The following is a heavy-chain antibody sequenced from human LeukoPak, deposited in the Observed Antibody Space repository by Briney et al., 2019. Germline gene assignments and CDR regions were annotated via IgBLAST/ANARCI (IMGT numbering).Heavy chain of an antibody. CDR1: GFTFSTYW. D-gene: IGHD6-13*01. J-gene: IGHJ4*02. CDR2: IKQDGSEK. V-gene: IGHV3-7*01. Sequence: AGGSLRLSCAASGFTFSTYWMSWVRQAPGKGLEWVVNIKQDGSEKYYLDSVKGRFTISRDNAKNSLYLQMNSLRAEDTAVYFCTREAAAGIDYWGQGTLVTVSS. CDR3: TREAAAGIDY.